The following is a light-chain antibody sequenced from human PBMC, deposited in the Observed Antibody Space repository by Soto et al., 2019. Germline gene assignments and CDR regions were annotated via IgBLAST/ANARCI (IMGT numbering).Light chain of an antibody. CDR3: SSFAGNYNLV. CDR1: SSDVGGYKY. J-gene: IGLJ2*01. Sequence: SVLTQPPSASGSPGQSVTISCTGTSSDVGGYKYVSWYQQHPGKAPKLMISEVSKRPSGVPDRFSGSKSGYTASLTVSGLQAEDEADYYCSSFAGNYNLVFGGWTKLTVL. V-gene: IGLV2-8*01. CDR2: EVS.